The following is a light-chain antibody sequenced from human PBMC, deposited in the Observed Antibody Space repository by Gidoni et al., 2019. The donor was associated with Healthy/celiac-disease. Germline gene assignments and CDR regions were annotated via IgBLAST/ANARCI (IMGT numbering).Light chain of an antibody. CDR1: QSVSSY. Sequence: EIVLTQSPATLSLSPGERATLYCRASQSVSSYLAWYQQQPGQAPRLLIYDASNRATGIPARFSGSGSGTDFTLTISSLEPEDFAVYYCQQRSNWPPYTFXXXTKLEIK. CDR2: DAS. J-gene: IGKJ2*01. CDR3: QQRSNWPPYT. V-gene: IGKV3-11*01.